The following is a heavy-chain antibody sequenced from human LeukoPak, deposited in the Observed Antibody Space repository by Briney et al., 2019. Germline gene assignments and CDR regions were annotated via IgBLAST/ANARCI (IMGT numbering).Heavy chain of an antibody. Sequence: GGSLRLSCAASGFTFSDYYMSWIRQAPGKGLEWVSYISSSGSTIYYADSVKGRFTISRDNAKNSLYLQMNSLRPDDTAVYYCAREDGYMYYFDNWGQGTLVTVSS. D-gene: IGHD5-12*01. CDR3: AREDGYMYYFDN. CDR1: GFTFSDYY. V-gene: IGHV3-11*01. J-gene: IGHJ4*02. CDR2: ISSSGSTI.